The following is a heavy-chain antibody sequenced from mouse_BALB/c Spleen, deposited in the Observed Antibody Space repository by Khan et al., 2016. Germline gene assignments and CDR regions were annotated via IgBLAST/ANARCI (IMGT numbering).Heavy chain of an antibody. J-gene: IGHJ3*01. CDR3: ARGGLRRAWFAY. CDR2: ISYSGST. Sequence: VQLKQSGPGLVKPSQSLSLTCTVTGYSITSDYAWNWIRQFPGNKLEWMGYISYSGSTSYNPSLKSRISITRDTSKNQFFLQLNSVTTEDTATYYCARGGLRRAWFAYWGQGTLVTVSA. D-gene: IGHD2-2*01. V-gene: IGHV3-2*02. CDR1: GYSITSDYA.